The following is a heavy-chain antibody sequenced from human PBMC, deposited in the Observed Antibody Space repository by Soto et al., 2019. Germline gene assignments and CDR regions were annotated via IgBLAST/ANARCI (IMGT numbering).Heavy chain of an antibody. Sequence: QVQLVESGGGVVQPGRSLRLSCAASGFTFNNYGMHWVRQAPGKGLEWVAVIWYDGSNKNYVDSVKGRFTISRDNSKNTLYLQMNSLRAEDTAVYYCARENYHILTNFPSWFDPWGQGTLVTVSS. J-gene: IGHJ5*02. CDR1: GFTFNNYG. D-gene: IGHD3-9*01. CDR2: IWYDGSNK. CDR3: ARENYHILTNFPSWFDP. V-gene: IGHV3-33*01.